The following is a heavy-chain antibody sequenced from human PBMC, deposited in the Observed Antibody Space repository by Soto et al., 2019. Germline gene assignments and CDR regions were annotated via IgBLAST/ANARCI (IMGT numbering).Heavy chain of an antibody. CDR3: AHTPHIAVVFDY. J-gene: IGHJ4*02. V-gene: IGHV2-5*01. D-gene: IGHD6-19*01. CDR1: GFSLSTSGVG. Sequence: SGPTLVNPTQTLTLTCTFSGFSLSTSGVGVGWIRQPPGKALEWLALIYWNDDKRYSPSLKSRLTITKDTSKNQVVLIMTNMDPVDTATYYCAHTPHIAVVFDYWGQGTLVTVSS. CDR2: IYWNDDK.